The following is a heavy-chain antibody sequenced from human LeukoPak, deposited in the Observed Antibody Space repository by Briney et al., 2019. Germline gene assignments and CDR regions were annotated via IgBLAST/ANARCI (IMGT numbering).Heavy chain of an antibody. D-gene: IGHD6-19*01. Sequence: GGSLRLSCAASGFTVSSNYMSWVRQAPGKGLEWVSVIYSGGSTYYADSVKGRFTISRDNSKNTLYLQMNSLRAEDTAVYYCARAQYSSGPPRYWGQGTLVTVSS. CDR1: GFTVSSNY. CDR3: ARAQYSSGPPRY. CDR2: IYSGGST. J-gene: IGHJ4*02. V-gene: IGHV3-66*01.